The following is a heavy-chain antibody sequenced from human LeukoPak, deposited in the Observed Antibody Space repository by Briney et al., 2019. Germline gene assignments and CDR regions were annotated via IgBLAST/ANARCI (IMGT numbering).Heavy chain of an antibody. Sequence: GGSLRLSCAASGFTFSSYAMTWVRQAPGKGLEWVSSISGSGGSTYSADSVKGRFTISRDNSKNTLYVQMNSLRGEDTAVYYCAKAVDRYSSSPFDYWGQGTLVTVSS. V-gene: IGHV3-23*01. CDR2: ISGSGGST. J-gene: IGHJ4*02. CDR3: AKAVDRYSSSPFDY. D-gene: IGHD6-6*01. CDR1: GFTFSSYA.